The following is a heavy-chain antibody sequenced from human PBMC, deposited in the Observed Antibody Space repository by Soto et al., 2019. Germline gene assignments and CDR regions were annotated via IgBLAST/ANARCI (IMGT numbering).Heavy chain of an antibody. Sequence: QLQLQESGSGLVKPSQTLSLTCAVSGHSMRSGGYSWNRIRQPPGKGLEWIGYSYHSGGADYNPSLKRRVTITVDSSKNQFSLKLTSVTAADTAMYYCARDSRSGYYLEYWGQGTLVTVSS. J-gene: IGHJ4*02. V-gene: IGHV4-30-2*01. CDR3: ARDSRSGYYLEY. CDR1: GHSMRSGGYS. D-gene: IGHD3-22*01. CDR2: SYHSGGA.